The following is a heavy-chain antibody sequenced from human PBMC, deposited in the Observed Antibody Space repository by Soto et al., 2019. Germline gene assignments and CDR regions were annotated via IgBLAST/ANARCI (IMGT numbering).Heavy chain of an antibody. CDR2: MKAGSCNT. D-gene: IGHD3-10*01. J-gene: IGHJ4*02. CDR1: GYSFTTYA. Sequence: ASVKVSSKSSGYSFTTYAIHWVLQAPAQRLPWMWWMKAGSCNTKYSRDFKRRVTFARDTASTTTVMELSSLGSEGKAVYYRARAPPWGNSGNFYIQHFDSWAQGTQVTFS. CDR3: ARAPPWGNSGNFYIQHFDS. V-gene: IGHV1-3*01.